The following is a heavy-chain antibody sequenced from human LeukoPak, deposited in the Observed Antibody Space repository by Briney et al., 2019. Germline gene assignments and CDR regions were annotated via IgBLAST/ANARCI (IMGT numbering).Heavy chain of an antibody. Sequence: SETLSLTCTISGGSISSYYWSWIRQPPGKGLEWIGYIYYTGSTNHNPSLKSRVTISVDTSKNQFSLKLSTVTAADTAVYYCARVVYSGYDFRGAMDVWGKGTTVTVSS. CDR2: IYYTGST. CDR1: GGSISSYY. D-gene: IGHD5-12*01. CDR3: ARVVYSGYDFRGAMDV. J-gene: IGHJ6*03. V-gene: IGHV4-59*01.